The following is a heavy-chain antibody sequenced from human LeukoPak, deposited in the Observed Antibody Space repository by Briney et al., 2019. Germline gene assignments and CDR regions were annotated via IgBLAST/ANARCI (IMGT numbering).Heavy chain of an antibody. D-gene: IGHD4-11*01. J-gene: IGHJ4*02. V-gene: IGHV4-39*01. CDR2: IYVSGDT. Sequence: PSETLSLTCTVSGASICSSTYYWGWIRQPPGKGLEWSGSIYVSGDTYYNPSSKSPATKSVHTSNNQFSLRLSSVTPAGTAVYFCARLDSDSLFDSWGEESLVTVSS. CDR1: GASICSSTYY. CDR3: ARLDSDSLFDS.